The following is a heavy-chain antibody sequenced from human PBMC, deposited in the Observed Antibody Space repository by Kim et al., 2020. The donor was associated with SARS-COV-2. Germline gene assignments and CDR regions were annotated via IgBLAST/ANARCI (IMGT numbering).Heavy chain of an antibody. J-gene: IGHJ4*02. V-gene: IGHV3-23*01. CDR2: LSGGT. D-gene: IGHD3-22*01. CDR3: AKDLVDSSDYWGCDY. Sequence: GGSLRLSCAASGFTFSSNAMSWVRQAPGKGLEWVSGLSGGTYYADSVKCRFTISRDNSKNTVYVQMNSLRAEDTAVYYCAKDLVDSSDYWGCDYWGQGNLVTVSS. CDR1: GFTFSSNA.